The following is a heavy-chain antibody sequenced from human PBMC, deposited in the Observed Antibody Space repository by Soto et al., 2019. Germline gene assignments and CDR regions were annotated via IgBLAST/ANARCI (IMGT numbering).Heavy chain of an antibody. CDR3: ANKFFSGSGSYRGWFDP. J-gene: IGHJ5*02. Sequence: ASVKVSCKTSGYTFTDYYVHWVRQAPGQGLEWMGWINPNSGVTNYAQKFQGWVTLTRDASVATAYMELNSLKSDDTAVYYCANKFFSGSGSYRGWFDPWGQGTLVTVS. D-gene: IGHD3-10*01. CDR1: GYTFTDYY. CDR2: INPNSGVT. V-gene: IGHV1-2*04.